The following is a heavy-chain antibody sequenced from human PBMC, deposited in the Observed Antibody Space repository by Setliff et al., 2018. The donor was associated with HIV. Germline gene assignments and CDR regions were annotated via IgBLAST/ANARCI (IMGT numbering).Heavy chain of an antibody. Sequence: SETLSLTCTFSGGSTNSHSWTWIRQPPGKALEWIGYISHTGSTNYTPSLKGRVAISIDTSKNQFSLKLSSVTAADTAVYYCAMRPCSGGSCYWGIHDAFDIWGQGTMVTVSS. CDR3: AMRPCSGGSCYWGIHDAFDI. CDR1: GGSTNSHS. V-gene: IGHV4-59*11. D-gene: IGHD2-15*01. CDR2: ISHTGST. J-gene: IGHJ3*02.